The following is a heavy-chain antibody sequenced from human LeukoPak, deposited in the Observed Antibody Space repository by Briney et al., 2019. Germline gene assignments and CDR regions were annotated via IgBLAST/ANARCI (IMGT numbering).Heavy chain of an antibody. CDR1: GFTFSSYA. Sequence: GGSLRLSCAAFGFTFSSYAMHWVRQAPGKGLEWLAVISYDGSNKDYADSVKGRFTISRDNSKNTLYLQMNSLRAEDTAVYYCARDGTYYYGSRSFFDYWGQGTLVTVSS. V-gene: IGHV3-30-3*01. J-gene: IGHJ4*02. CDR2: ISYDGSNK. D-gene: IGHD3-10*01. CDR3: ARDGTYYYGSRSFFDY.